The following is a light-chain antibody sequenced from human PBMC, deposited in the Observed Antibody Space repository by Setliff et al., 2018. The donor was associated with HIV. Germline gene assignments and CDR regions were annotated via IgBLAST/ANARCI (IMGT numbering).Light chain of an antibody. CDR1: SSDVGRYNR. V-gene: IGLV2-18*02. J-gene: IGLJ1*01. CDR2: EVT. Sequence: QSVLTQPPSVSGSPGQSVTISCTGTSSDVGRYNRVSWYQQPPGTAPKLMIYEVTNRPSGVPDRFSGSESGSTASLTISGLQAEDEGDYYCSSHRSSSYVFGTGTKVTVL. CDR3: SSHRSSSYV.